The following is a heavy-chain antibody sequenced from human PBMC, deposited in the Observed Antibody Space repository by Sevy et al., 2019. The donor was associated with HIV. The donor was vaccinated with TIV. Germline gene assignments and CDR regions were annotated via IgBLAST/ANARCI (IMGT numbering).Heavy chain of an antibody. CDR1: GDSVSSNSAA. V-gene: IGHV6-1*01. Sequence: SQTLSLTCAISGDSVSSNSAAWNWIRQSPSRGLEWLGRTYYASRWYNDYAVSVIGRITINPDTSKNQFSLQLNSVTPEDTAVYYCARVPLRSLLYYFDYWRQGVLVTVSS. CDR3: ARVPLRSLLYYFDY. J-gene: IGHJ4*02. D-gene: IGHD4-17*01. CDR2: TYYASRWYN.